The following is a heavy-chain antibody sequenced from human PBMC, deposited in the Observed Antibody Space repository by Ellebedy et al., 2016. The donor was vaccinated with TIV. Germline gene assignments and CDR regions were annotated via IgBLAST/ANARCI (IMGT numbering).Heavy chain of an antibody. Sequence: PGGSLRLSCVASGFTFSSYAMSWVRQAPGKGLEWVSIISGTGGSTNYADSVKGRFTIPRDNSKHTLYLQMNSLGAEDTAVYYCAKSPSRKPGLVDSWGQGTRVTVST. CDR1: GFTFSSYA. D-gene: IGHD1-14*01. V-gene: IGHV3-23*01. J-gene: IGHJ4*02. CDR2: ISGTGGST. CDR3: AKSPSRKPGLVDS.